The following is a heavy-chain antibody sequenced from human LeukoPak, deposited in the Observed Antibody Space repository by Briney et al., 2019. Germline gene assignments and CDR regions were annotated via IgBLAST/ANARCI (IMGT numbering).Heavy chain of an antibody. V-gene: IGHV3-48*04. Sequence: QAGGSLRLSCAASGFTFSSYSMNWVRQAPGKGLEWVSYISSSSSTIYYADSVKGRFTISRDNAKNSLYLQMNSLRAEDTAVYYCARDPLNYYDSSGYLSPSHFDYWGQGTLVTVSS. CDR2: ISSSSSTI. D-gene: IGHD3-22*01. CDR3: ARDPLNYYDSSGYLSPSHFDY. J-gene: IGHJ4*02. CDR1: GFTFSSYS.